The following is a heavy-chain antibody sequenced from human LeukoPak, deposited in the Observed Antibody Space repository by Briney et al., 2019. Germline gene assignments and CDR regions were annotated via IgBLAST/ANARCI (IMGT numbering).Heavy chain of an antibody. D-gene: IGHD2-15*01. CDR2: ISGRGEAI. Sequence: GGSLRLSCAASGFTFSVYSLNWVRQAPGKGLEWISYISGRGEAIFYADSVQGRFTISRDNAKNSIYLQMNGLTAEDTAVYYCARTYGSGSLDYGGQGTLVTVSS. CDR1: GFTFSVYS. V-gene: IGHV3-48*01. CDR3: ARTYGSGSLDY. J-gene: IGHJ4*02.